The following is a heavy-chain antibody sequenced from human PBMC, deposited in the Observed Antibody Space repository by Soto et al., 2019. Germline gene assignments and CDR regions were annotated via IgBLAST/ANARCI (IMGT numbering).Heavy chain of an antibody. V-gene: IGHV3-30-3*01. Sequence: PGGSLRISCAASGFTFSSYAMHWVRQAPGKGLEWVAVISYDGSNKYYADSVKGRFTISRDNSKNTLYLQMNSLRAEDTAVYYCARDMYLGAPGGMDVWGQGTTVTVSS. CDR1: GFTFSSYA. D-gene: IGHD1-26*01. J-gene: IGHJ6*02. CDR2: ISYDGSNK. CDR3: ARDMYLGAPGGMDV.